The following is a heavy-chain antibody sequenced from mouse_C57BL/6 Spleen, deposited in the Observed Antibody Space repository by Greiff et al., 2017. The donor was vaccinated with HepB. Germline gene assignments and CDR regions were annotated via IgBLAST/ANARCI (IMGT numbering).Heavy chain of an antibody. CDR2: IYPGSGST. Sequence: VQLQQPGAELVKPGASVKMSCKASGYTFTSYWITWVKQRPGQGLEWIGDIYPGSGSTNYNEKFKSKATLTVDTSSSTAYMQLSSLTSEDSAVYYCAREDYYYGSRYFDVWGTGTTVTVSS. J-gene: IGHJ1*03. D-gene: IGHD1-1*01. CDR1: GYTFTSYW. CDR3: AREDYYYGSRYFDV. V-gene: IGHV1-55*01.